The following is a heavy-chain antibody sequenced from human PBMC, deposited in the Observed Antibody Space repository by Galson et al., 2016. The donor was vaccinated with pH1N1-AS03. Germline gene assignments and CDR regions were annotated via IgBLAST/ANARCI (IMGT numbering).Heavy chain of an antibody. D-gene: IGHD4-17*01. CDR2: INHSGNT. J-gene: IGHJ4*02. CDR1: VGSFSGYY. Sequence: LSLTCAVYVGSFSGYYWSWIRQPPGQGLEWIGEINHSGNTNYNPSLKSRVTISVDTSKNQFSLKLTSVTAADTAVYYCARAYGYGDYGIDYWGQGTLVTVSS. CDR3: ARAYGYGDYGIDY. V-gene: IGHV4-34*01.